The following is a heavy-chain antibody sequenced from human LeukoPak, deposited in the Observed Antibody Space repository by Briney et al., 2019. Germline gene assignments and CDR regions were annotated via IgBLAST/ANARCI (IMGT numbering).Heavy chain of an antibody. CDR1: GFTFSSYG. J-gene: IGHJ4*02. Sequence: GGSLRLSCAPSGFTFSSYGMHWVRQAPGKGLEWVAFIRNDGSIRYYADSLKGRFTISRDNSKNTLYLQMSSLRVDDTAVYYCAKGRAGMVRGVCDYWGQGTLVTVSS. CDR2: IRNDGSIR. CDR3: AKGRAGMVRGVCDY. D-gene: IGHD3-10*01. V-gene: IGHV3-30*02.